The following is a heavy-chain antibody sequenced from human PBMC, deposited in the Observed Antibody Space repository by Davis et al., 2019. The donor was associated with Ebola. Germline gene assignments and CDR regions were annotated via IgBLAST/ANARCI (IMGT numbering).Heavy chain of an antibody. CDR3: TTPGGQDSGYDVFDI. V-gene: IGHV1-46*03. CDR1: GYTFTNYY. CDR2: SNPIDGRT. Sequence: ASVKVSCKASGYTFTNYYMHWLRQPPGQGLEWLGMSNPIDGRTIYAQKFQGRVTVTRDTSTTTVYMDLSSLRSEDTALYYCTTPGGQDSGYDVFDIWGQGTMVTVSS. D-gene: IGHD5-12*01. J-gene: IGHJ3*02.